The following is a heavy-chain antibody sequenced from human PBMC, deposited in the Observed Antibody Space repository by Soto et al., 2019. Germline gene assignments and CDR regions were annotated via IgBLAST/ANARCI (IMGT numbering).Heavy chain of an antibody. Sequence: GGSLRLSCAASGFTFGSYSMNWVRQAPGKGLEWVAVISYDGSNKYYADSVKGRFTISRDNSKNTLYLQMNSLRAEDTAVYYCAKGEDHPGPTPLWGQGTLVTVSS. CDR3: AKGEDHPGPTPL. CDR1: GFTFGSYS. J-gene: IGHJ4*02. V-gene: IGHV3-30*18. CDR2: ISYDGSNK.